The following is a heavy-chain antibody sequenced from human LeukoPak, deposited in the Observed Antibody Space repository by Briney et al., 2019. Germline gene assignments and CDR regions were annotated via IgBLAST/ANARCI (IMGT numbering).Heavy chain of an antibody. J-gene: IGHJ4*02. D-gene: IGHD3-16*01. V-gene: IGHV3-23*01. CDR1: GFTFSSYA. CDR3: AKDFGEFGGYYFDY. CDR2: ISGSGGST. Sequence: GGSLRLSCAASGFTFSSYAMHWVRQAPGKGLEWVSAISGSGGSTYYADSVKGRFTISRDNSKNTLYLQMNSLRAEDTAVYYCAKDFGEFGGYYFDYWGQGTLVTVSS.